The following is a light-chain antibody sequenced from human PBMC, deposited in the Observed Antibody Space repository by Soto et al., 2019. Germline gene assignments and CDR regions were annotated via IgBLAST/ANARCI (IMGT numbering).Light chain of an antibody. CDR3: AAWDDSLSGPWV. CDR2: RNN. V-gene: IGLV1-47*01. Sequence: QPVLTQPPSASGTPGQRVTISCSGSSSNIGSNYVYWYQQLPGTAPKLLIYRNNQRPSGVPVRFSGSKSGTSASLAISGLRSEDEADYYCAAWDDSLSGPWVFGGGTKLTVL. CDR1: SSNIGSNY. J-gene: IGLJ3*02.